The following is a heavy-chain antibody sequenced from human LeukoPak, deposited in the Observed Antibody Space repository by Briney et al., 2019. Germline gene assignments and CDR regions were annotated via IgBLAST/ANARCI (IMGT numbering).Heavy chain of an antibody. D-gene: IGHD3-3*01. J-gene: IGHJ4*02. CDR1: GGSISSYY. V-gene: IGHV4-4*07. CDR2: IYTSGST. Sequence: SETLSLTCTVSGGSISSYYWSWIRQPAGKGLEWIGRIYTSGSTNYNPSLKSRVTMSVDTSKNQFSLKLSSMTAADTAVYYCAAGYYDFWSGPSGYWGQGTLVTVSS. CDR3: AAGYYDFWSGPSGY.